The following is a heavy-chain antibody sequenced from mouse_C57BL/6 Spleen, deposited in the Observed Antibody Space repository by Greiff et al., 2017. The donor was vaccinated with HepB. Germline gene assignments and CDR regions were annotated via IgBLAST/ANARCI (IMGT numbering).Heavy chain of an antibody. V-gene: IGHV1-66*01. Sequence: VKLQESGPELVKPGASVKISCKASGYSFTSYYIHWVKQRPGQGLEWIGWIYPGSGNTKYNEKFKGKATLTADKSSSTAYMQLSSLTSEDSAVYYCARVTTVVADYWGQGTTLTVSS. CDR1: GYSFTSYY. J-gene: IGHJ2*01. CDR2: IYPGSGNT. D-gene: IGHD1-1*01. CDR3: ARVTTVVADY.